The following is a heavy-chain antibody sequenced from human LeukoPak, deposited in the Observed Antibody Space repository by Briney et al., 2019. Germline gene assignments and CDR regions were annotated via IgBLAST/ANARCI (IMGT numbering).Heavy chain of an antibody. CDR2: ICEGRTT. J-gene: IGHJ3*02. Sequence: PSETLSLTCTVSGASISSSGYCWGWVRQPPGKGLEWIGSICEGRTTYYIPSLKSRVAISIDTSKSQFSLILTSVTAADTAVYYCARHGPWAPYAFDIWGQGTIVTVSS. D-gene: IGHD3-16*01. V-gene: IGHV4-39*01. CDR1: GASISSSGYC. CDR3: ARHGPWAPYAFDI.